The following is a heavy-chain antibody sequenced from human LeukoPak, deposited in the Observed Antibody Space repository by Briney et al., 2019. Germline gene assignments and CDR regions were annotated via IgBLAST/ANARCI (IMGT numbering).Heavy chain of an antibody. J-gene: IGHJ5*02. CDR3: TRAYPPLRTAAAGDL. Sequence: GGSLRLSCSGSGFRFSDCDLNWVRQAPGKGPEWVSSNADSIKGRFTISRDNAKNSVYLQMNSLRDEDTAVYYCTRAYPPLRTAAAGDLWGLGTLVSVSS. CDR1: GFRFSDCD. V-gene: IGHV3-69-1*01. D-gene: IGHD6-13*01.